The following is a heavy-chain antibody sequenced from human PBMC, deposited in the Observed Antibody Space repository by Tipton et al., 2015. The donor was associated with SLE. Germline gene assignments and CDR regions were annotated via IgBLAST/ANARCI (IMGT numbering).Heavy chain of an antibody. CDR1: GGSISSYY. Sequence: LRLSCTVSGGSISSYYWSWIRQPPVKGLEWIGYIYYSGSTNYNPSLKSRVTISVDTSKNQFSLKLSSVTAADTAVYYCAIRRGGEVLDYYYGMDVWGQGTTVTVSS. CDR3: AIRRGGEVLDYYYGMDV. CDR2: IYYSGST. V-gene: IGHV4-59*12. D-gene: IGHD1-26*01. J-gene: IGHJ6*02.